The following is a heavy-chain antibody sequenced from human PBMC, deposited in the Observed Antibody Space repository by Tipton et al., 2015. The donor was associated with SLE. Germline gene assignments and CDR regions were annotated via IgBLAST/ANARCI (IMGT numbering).Heavy chain of an antibody. Sequence: GSLRLSCAASGFTFSSYAMSWVRQAPGKGLEWVSSISSSSSYIYYADSVKGRFTISRDNAKNSLYLQMNSLRAEDTAVYYCARGSGWYRDYWGQGTLVTVSS. CDR1: GFTFSSYA. J-gene: IGHJ4*02. V-gene: IGHV3-21*01. CDR3: ARGSGWYRDY. CDR2: ISSSSSYI. D-gene: IGHD6-19*01.